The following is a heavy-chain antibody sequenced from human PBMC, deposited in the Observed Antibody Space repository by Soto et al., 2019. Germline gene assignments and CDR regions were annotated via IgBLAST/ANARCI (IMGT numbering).Heavy chain of an antibody. V-gene: IGHV3-23*01. Sequence: EVQLLESGGGLVQPGGSLRLSCAASGFTFGNFGMNWVRQAPGKGLEWVSGISGGGGSTYYADSVKCRFTISRDPSKNTIFLEMNSLRAEDTAVYYCAKGFIVVVTVIRPDDAFDVWGQGTLVTVSS. CDR3: AKGFIVVVTVIRPDDAFDV. J-gene: IGHJ3*01. CDR2: ISGGGGST. CDR1: GFTFGNFG. D-gene: IGHD2-21*02.